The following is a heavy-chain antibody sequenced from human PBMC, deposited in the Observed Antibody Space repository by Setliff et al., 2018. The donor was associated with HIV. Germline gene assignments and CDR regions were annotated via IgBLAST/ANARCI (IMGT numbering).Heavy chain of an antibody. J-gene: IGHJ5*01. V-gene: IGHV1-8*02. D-gene: IGHD3-10*01. CDR1: GYTFINYD. Sequence: ASVKVSCKTSGYTFINYDINWVQQATGQGLEWMRWMNPNSSNSGYAQNFQGRVTMTLDTSISTAYMELSSLTSEDTAVYYCTRGRHSQTAGAIKFAFWCQGSLVTVS. CDR3: TRGRHSQTAGAIKFAF. CDR2: MNPNSSNS.